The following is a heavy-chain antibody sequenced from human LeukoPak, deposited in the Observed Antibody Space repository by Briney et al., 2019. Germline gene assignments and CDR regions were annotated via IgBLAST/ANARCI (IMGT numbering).Heavy chain of an antibody. J-gene: IGHJ6*03. CDR3: ARDLRGFPYYYYYMDV. CDR1: GFTFSSYE. V-gene: IGHV3-48*03. Sequence: GGSLRLSYAASGFTFSSYEMNWVRQAPGKGLEWLSYISNSGSAIYYADSVEGRFSISRDNAKNSLYLQMSSLRAEDTAVYYCARDLRGFPYYYYYMDVWGKGTTVTVSS. CDR2: ISNSGSAI.